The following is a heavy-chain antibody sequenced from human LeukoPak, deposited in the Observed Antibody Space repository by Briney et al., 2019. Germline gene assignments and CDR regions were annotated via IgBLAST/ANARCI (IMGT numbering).Heavy chain of an antibody. J-gene: IGHJ5*02. CDR1: GFIFSHYW. CDR3: ARDDGWLQLYH. CDR2: IEQNGGEK. D-gene: IGHD5-24*01. Sequence: PGGSLRLSCATSGFIFSHYWMTWVRQAPGKGLEWMANIEQNGGEKYYVDSVKGRFTISRDNAKNSLYLQMDSLRAEDTAVYYCARDDGWLQLYHWGQGALVTVSS. V-gene: IGHV3-7*05.